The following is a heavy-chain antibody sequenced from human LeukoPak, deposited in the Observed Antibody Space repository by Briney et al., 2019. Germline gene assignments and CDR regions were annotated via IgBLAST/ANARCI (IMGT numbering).Heavy chain of an antibody. CDR3: ARGGPIDY. V-gene: IGHV3-74*01. CDR1: GLTFSSNW. J-gene: IGHJ4*02. Sequence: GGSLRLSCAASGLTFSSNWMYWVRQAPGKGLVWVSRINSDGSTTSYVDSVKSRFTISRDNAKSTLYLQMNSLRAEDTAVYYCARGGPIDYWGQGTLVTVSS. CDR2: INSDGSTT.